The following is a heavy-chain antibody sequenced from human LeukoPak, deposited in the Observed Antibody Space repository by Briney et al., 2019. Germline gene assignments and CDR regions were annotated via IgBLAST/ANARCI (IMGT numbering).Heavy chain of an antibody. V-gene: IGHV3-23*01. J-gene: IGHJ4*02. Sequence: PGGSLRLXCAASGFTFTSYAMTWVHQAPGKGLEWVAATNGAGDATYYADSVKGRFAISRDNSKNTLYLQINSLRAEDTAVYYCARAPGSLVSIAARPYYFDCWGQGTLVTVSS. CDR1: GFTFTSYA. D-gene: IGHD6-6*01. CDR2: TNGAGDAT. CDR3: ARAPGSLVSIAARPYYFDC.